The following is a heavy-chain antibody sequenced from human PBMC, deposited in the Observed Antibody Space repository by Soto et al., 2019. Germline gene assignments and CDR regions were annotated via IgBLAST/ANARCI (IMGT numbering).Heavy chain of an antibody. J-gene: IGHJ3*02. D-gene: IGHD3-22*01. Sequence: EVQLVQSGAEVKKPGESLRISCKGSGYSFTSYWISWVRQMPGKGLEWMGRIDPSDSYTNYSPSFQGHVTISADKSISTAYLQWSSLKASDTAMYYCARHRYYYDSSVGAFDIWGQGTMVTVSS. CDR1: GYSFTSYW. CDR2: IDPSDSYT. V-gene: IGHV5-10-1*03. CDR3: ARHRYYYDSSVGAFDI.